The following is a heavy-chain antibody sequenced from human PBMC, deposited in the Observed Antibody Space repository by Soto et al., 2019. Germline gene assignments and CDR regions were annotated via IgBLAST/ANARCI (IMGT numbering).Heavy chain of an antibody. Sequence: EVQLVETGGGLIQPGGSLRLSCAASVFTVSTNYMSWVRQAPGKGLECVSIIYSGGTTYYADSVRGRFTISRDHSKNTLYLQMNSLRAYDTAVYFCARNQPVTTLGYWGQGTLVTVSS. CDR3: ARNQPVTTLGY. CDR2: IYSGGTT. J-gene: IGHJ4*02. D-gene: IGHD4-17*01. CDR1: VFTVSTNY. V-gene: IGHV3-53*02.